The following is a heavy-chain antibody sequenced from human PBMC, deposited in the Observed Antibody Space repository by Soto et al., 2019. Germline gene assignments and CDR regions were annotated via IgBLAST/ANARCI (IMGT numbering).Heavy chain of an antibody. J-gene: IGHJ4*02. V-gene: IGHV3-30*18. Sequence: GGSLRLSCAASGFTFSSYGMHWVRQAPGKGLEWVAVISYDGSNKYYADSVKGRFTISRDNSKNTLYLQMNSLRAEDTAVYYCAKGSVQSSGWYLVGHYYDSSGYYHDDWCQGLRVNVAS. CDR3: AKGSVQSSGWYLVGHYYDSSGYYHDD. CDR1: GFTFSSYG. D-gene: IGHD3-22*01. CDR2: ISYDGSNK.